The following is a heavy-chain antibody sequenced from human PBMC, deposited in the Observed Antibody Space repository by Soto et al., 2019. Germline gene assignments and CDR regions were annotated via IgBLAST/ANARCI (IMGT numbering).Heavy chain of an antibody. J-gene: IGHJ6*02. V-gene: IGHV1-69*01. CDR1: GGTFSSYA. Sequence: QVQLVQSGAEVKKPGSSVKVSCKASGGTFSSYAISWVRQAPGQGLEWMGGIIPIFGTANYAQKFQGRVTITADESTSTAYMELSSLRSEDTAVYYCAREKDTAMGQHYYYYGMDVWGQGTTVTVSS. D-gene: IGHD5-18*01. CDR2: IIPIFGTA. CDR3: AREKDTAMGQHYYYYGMDV.